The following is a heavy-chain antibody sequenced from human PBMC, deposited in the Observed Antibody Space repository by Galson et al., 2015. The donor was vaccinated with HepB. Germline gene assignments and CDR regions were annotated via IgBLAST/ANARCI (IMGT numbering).Heavy chain of an antibody. CDR1: GYTFTSYA. Sequence: SVKVSCKASGYTFTSYAMHWVRQAPGQRLEWMGWINAGNGNTKYSQKFQGRVTITRDTSASTAYMELSSLRSEDTAVYYCARSPLNGSGSYYLNWFDPWGQGTLVTVPS. V-gene: IGHV1-3*01. CDR3: ARSPLNGSGSYYLNWFDP. D-gene: IGHD3-10*01. J-gene: IGHJ5*02. CDR2: INAGNGNT.